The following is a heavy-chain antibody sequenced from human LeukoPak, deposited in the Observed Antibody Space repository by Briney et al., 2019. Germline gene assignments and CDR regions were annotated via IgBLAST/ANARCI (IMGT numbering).Heavy chain of an antibody. CDR1: GFIFSNYA. V-gene: IGHV3-23*01. CDR3: AKLPWGTAARPNFGMDY. Sequence: GGSLRLSCAASGFIFSNYAMSWVRQAPGKGLDWVSTISGSGVSTYYVDSVKGRFTISRDNSKNTLYLQMNSQRAEDTAVYYCAKLPWGTAARPNFGMDYWGQGILVTVSS. CDR2: ISGSGVST. D-gene: IGHD6-6*01. J-gene: IGHJ4*02.